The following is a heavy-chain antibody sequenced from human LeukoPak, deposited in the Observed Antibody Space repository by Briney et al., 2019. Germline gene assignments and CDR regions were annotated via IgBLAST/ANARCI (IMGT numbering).Heavy chain of an antibody. CDR2: ISFDGTNK. J-gene: IGHJ6*02. CDR1: GFTLINYG. CDR3: AKDGQLWSYYYGMDV. Sequence: PGGSLRLSCAASGFTLINYGMHWVRQAPGKGLEWVALISFDGTNKYYADSVKGRFTISRDNSKNTLYMQMNSLRAEDTALYYCAKDGQLWSYYYGMDVWGQGTTVTVSS. V-gene: IGHV3-30*18. D-gene: IGHD5-18*01.